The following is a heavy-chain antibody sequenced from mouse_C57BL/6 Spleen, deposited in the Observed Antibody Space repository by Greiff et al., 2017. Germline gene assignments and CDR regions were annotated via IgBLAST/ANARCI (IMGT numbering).Heavy chain of an antibody. J-gene: IGHJ3*01. CDR3: ARTCYGNYVAY. CDR2: VYPGGGDT. V-gene: IGHV1-82*01. CDR1: GYAFSSSW. D-gene: IGHD2-10*01. Sequence: VQLQQPGPELVKPGASVKISCKASGYAFSSSWMNWVKQRPGKGLEWIGRVYPGGGDTNYNGKFKGKATLTADKSSSTAYMQLSSLTSEDSAVYFCARTCYGNYVAYWGQGTLVTVSA.